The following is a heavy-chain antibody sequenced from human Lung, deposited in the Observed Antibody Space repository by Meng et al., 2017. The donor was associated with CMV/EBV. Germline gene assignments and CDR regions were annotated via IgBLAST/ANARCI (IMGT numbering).Heavy chain of an antibody. D-gene: IGHD3-3*01. Sequence: ASXXVSXKASGYTFTGYYMHWVRQAPGQGLEWMGWINPNSGGTNYAQKFQGRVTMTRDTSISTAYMELSRLRSDDTAVYYCAGGLYDFWSGYYYYGMDVWGQGGXVNGAS. CDR3: AGGLYDFWSGYYYYGMDV. CDR2: INPNSGGT. V-gene: IGHV1-2*02. J-gene: IGHJ6*02. CDR1: GYTFTGYY.